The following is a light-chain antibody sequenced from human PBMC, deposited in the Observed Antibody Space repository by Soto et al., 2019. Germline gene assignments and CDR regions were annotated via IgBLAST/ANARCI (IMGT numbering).Light chain of an antibody. CDR3: QQRSSWPLT. V-gene: IGKV3-11*01. J-gene: IGKJ4*01. Sequence: EIVLTQSPATLSLSPGERATLSCRASQSVSSYLAWYQQKPGQAPRLLMYEASTRATGIPARFSGGGSGTDFTLTISGLEPEDFAVYYCQQRSSWPLTFGGGTKVDIK. CDR2: EAS. CDR1: QSVSSY.